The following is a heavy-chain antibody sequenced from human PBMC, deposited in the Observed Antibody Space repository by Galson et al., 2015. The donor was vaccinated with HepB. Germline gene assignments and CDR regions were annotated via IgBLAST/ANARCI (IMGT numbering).Heavy chain of an antibody. D-gene: IGHD3-22*01. V-gene: IGHV3-30*18. J-gene: IGHJ4*02. Sequence: SLRLSCAASGFPFNSYGIHWVRQAPGKGLEWVATISYDGTYKNYADFVKGRFTISRDNSKNTLYLQMNSLRAEDTAVYYCAKDRNCDTSGPENYFDNWGQGTLVAVSS. CDR2: ISYDGTYK. CDR1: GFPFNSYG. CDR3: AKDRNCDTSGPENYFDN.